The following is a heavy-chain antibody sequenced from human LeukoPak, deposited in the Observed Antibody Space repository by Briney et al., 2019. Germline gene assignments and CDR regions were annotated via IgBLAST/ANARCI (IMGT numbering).Heavy chain of an antibody. V-gene: IGHV3-13*01. J-gene: IGHJ4*02. CDR3: ARERPGSASAFEY. CDR1: GFTFSSHD. CDR2: IGTTGGT. Sequence: AGGSLRLSCAASGFTFSSHDMHWVRHVIGKGLEWVSSIGTTGGTNYLVSVKGRFTASRENARNSLYLQMNSLRAEDTAMFYCARERPGSASAFEYWGQGTLVTVSS. D-gene: IGHD6-25*01.